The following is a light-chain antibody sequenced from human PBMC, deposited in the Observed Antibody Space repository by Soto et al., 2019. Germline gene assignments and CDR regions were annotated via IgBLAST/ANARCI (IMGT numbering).Light chain of an antibody. CDR1: QSVSSSY. V-gene: IGKV3-20*01. CDR2: GAS. J-gene: IGKJ5*01. Sequence: EGGMRQAPATLSATPGERATLSCRVSQSVSSSYLAWYQQKPGQAPRLLIYGASSRATGIPDRFSGSGSGTDFTLTISRLEPEDFAVYYCQQYGSSLITFGQGTRLEI. CDR3: QQYGSSLIT.